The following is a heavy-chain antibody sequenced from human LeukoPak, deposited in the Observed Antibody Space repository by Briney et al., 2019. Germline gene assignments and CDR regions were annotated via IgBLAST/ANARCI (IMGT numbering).Heavy chain of an antibody. CDR3: ATLSSYYMDV. V-gene: IGHV1-24*01. CDR2: FDPEDGET. Sequence: ASVKVSCKASGYTFTGYYMHWVRQAPGQGLEWMGGFDPEDGETIYAQKFQGRVTMTEDTSTDTAYMELSSLRSEDTAVYYCATLSSYYMDVWGKGTTVTVSS. J-gene: IGHJ6*03. CDR1: GYTFTGYY.